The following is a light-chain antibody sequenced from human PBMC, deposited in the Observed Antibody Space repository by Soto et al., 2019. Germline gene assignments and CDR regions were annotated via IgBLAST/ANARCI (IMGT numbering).Light chain of an antibody. CDR3: QQYLFYPFT. V-gene: IGKV1-5*03. CDR1: QGFDSR. Sequence: DIQMTQSPSTLSASVGDRVTITCRASQGFDSRLAWYQQKPGKAPKLLIYKASTLESGVPSRFSGSGSGTEFTLSISSLQPDDFATYYCQQYLFYPFTFGQGTKVDIK. J-gene: IGKJ2*01. CDR2: KAS.